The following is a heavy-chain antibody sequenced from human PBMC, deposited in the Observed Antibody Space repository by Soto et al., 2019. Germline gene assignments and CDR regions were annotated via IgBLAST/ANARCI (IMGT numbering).Heavy chain of an antibody. J-gene: IGHJ4*02. CDR3: AKLALKIVVATSYFDY. D-gene: IGHD2-21*01. V-gene: IGHV3-30*18. Sequence: PGGSLRPSCAASGFTFSTYGMHWVRQAPGRGLEWVALISYDGSNKYYADSVKGRFTISRDNSKNTLHLQMNSLRAEDTAIYYCAKLALKIVVATSYFDYWGQGPRSPSPQ. CDR2: ISYDGSNK. CDR1: GFTFSTYG.